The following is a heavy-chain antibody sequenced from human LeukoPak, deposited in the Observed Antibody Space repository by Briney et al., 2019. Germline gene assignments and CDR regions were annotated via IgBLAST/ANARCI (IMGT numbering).Heavy chain of an antibody. Sequence: SQTLSLTCAISGDSVSSNSAAWNWIRQSPSGGLEWLGRTYYRSKWYNDYAVSGKSRITFNPDRSENQVSLQMNSVTPEDTAVYYCARETTSLFDSWGQGTLVTVSS. CDR2: TYYRSKWYN. D-gene: IGHD2/OR15-2a*01. V-gene: IGHV6-1*01. CDR3: ARETTSLFDS. J-gene: IGHJ4*02. CDR1: GDSVSSNSAA.